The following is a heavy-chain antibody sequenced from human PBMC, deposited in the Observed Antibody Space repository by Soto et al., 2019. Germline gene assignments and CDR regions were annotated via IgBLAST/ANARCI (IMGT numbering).Heavy chain of an antibody. CDR2: IYPDDSDT. Sequence: GHSLKVTCKGSGHSFTRYWIGCVRQMPGKGLEWMGIIYPDDSDTIYSPPFQGPVTFSADTSSSTASPQWSSLQASDPAMYYRARHSLIPGDSWGQGTLVTVS. J-gene: IGHJ5*01. V-gene: IGHV5-51*01. CDR3: ARHSLIPGDS. D-gene: IGHD2-21*01. CDR1: GHSFTRYW.